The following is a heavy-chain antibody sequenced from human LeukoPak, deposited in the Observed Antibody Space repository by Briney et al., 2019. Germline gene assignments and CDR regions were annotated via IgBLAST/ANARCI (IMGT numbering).Heavy chain of an antibody. V-gene: IGHV1-2*02. J-gene: IGHJ4*02. CDR1: GYTFTGYY. CDR3: ARAVGSSGSALPTDFDY. CDR2: INPNSGGT. D-gene: IGHD2-15*01. Sequence: ASVKVSCKASGYTFTGYYMHWVRQAPGQGLEWMGWINPNSGGTNYAQKFQGRVTMTRDTSISTAYMELSRLRSDDTAVYYCARAVGSSGSALPTDFDYWGQGTLVTVSS.